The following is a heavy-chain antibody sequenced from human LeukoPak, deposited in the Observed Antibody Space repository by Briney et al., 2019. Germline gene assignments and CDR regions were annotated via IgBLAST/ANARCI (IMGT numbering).Heavy chain of an antibody. J-gene: IGHJ4*02. V-gene: IGHV3-30-3*01. CDR2: ISYDGNNK. Sequence: GGSLRLSCAASGFSFSVCAMHWVRQAPGKGLEWVATISYDGNNKHYTDSVEGRFTISRDNSKNTLYLQMNTLRVEDTAMYFCVRGVTIYDSSGYFDYWGQGTLVTVSS. CDR3: VRGVTIYDSSGYFDY. D-gene: IGHD3-22*01. CDR1: GFSFSVCA.